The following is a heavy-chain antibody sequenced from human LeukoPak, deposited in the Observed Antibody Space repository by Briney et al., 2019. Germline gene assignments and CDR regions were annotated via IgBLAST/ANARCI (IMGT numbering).Heavy chain of an antibody. V-gene: IGHV4-39*01. D-gene: IGHD2-21*02. CDR2: IYYSGST. Sequence: SETLSLTCTVSGGSISSSSYYWGWIRQPPGKGLEWIGSIYYSGSTYYNPSLKSRVTISVDTSKNQFSLKLSSVTAADTAVYYCAGSPQYCGGDCSSPVYGMDVWGQGTTVTVSS. CDR3: AGSPQYCGGDCSSPVYGMDV. CDR1: GGSISSSSYY. J-gene: IGHJ6*02.